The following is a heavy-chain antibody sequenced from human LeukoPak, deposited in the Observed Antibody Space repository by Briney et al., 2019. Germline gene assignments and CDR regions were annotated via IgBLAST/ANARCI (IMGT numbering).Heavy chain of an antibody. V-gene: IGHV3-30*04. J-gene: IGHJ4*02. D-gene: IGHD4/OR15-4a*01. Sequence: GGSLRLSCAASGFTFSRHALHWVRQAPGKGLKWVAVISHDVRYNFYADAVKGRFTISRDNAKNSLDLQMNSLRAEDTAVYYCARDTLGEGEDANYAVYYFDYWGQGTPVTVSS. CDR3: ARDTLGEGEDANYAVYYFDY. CDR1: GFTFSRHA. CDR2: ISHDVRYN.